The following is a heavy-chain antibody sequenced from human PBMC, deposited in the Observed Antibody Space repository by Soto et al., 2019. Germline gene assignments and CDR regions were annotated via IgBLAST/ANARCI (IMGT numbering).Heavy chain of an antibody. CDR1: GYTFTGYY. D-gene: IGHD3-10*01. J-gene: IGHJ4*02. CDR3: ARGYRGSGSYYPPPDTFDC. CDR2: INPNSGGT. Sequence: GASVKVSCKACGYTFTGYYLHWVRQAPGQGLEWMGWINPNSGGTNYAQKFQGWVTMTRDTSISTAYMELSRLRSDDTAVYYCARGYRGSGSYYPPPDTFDCWGQGTLVTVSS. V-gene: IGHV1-2*04.